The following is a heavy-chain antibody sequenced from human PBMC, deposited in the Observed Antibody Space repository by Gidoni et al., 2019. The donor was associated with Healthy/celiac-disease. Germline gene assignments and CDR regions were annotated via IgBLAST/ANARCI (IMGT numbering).Heavy chain of an antibody. CDR1: GFAFSSYA. CDR2: ISYDGSNK. D-gene: IGHD2-2*02. V-gene: IGHV3-30*04. J-gene: IGHJ5*02. CDR3: AKQLGGIYCSSTSCYKENWFDP. Sequence: QVQLVESGGGVVQPGRSLRLSCAASGFAFSSYAMPWLRQAPGKGLEWVAVISYDGSNKYYADSVKGRFTISRDNSKNTLHLQMSSLRPEDTAVYYCAKQLGGIYCSSTSCYKENWFDPWGQGTLVTVSS.